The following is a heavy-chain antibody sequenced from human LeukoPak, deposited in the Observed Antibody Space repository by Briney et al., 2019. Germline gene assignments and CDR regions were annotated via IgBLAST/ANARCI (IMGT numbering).Heavy chain of an antibody. V-gene: IGHV1-18*01. CDR1: GYTFSSYG. J-gene: IGHJ4*02. Sequence: ASVKVSCKASGYTFSSYGISWVRQAPGQGLEWMGWISPYSGSTNYPQKLQGRVTVTTDTSTSTAYMELRSLRSDDTAVYFCARALREYSSSWFSDFWGQGTLVTVSS. CDR2: ISPYSGST. CDR3: ARALREYSSSWFSDF. D-gene: IGHD6-13*01.